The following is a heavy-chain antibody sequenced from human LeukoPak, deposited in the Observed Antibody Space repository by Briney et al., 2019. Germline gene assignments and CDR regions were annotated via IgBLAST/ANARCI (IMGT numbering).Heavy chain of an antibody. CDR1: GGFISSSSYY. CDR2: IYYTGST. Sequence: PSETLSLTCTLSGGFISSSSYYWGWIRQPPGKGLEWIENIYYTGSTYYNASLKSRVSISIDTSNHHFSLKLSSVTAADTALYYCARRRYYDSTGYLDWGQGTLVTVSS. V-gene: IGHV4-39*02. D-gene: IGHD3-22*01. J-gene: IGHJ1*01. CDR3: ARRRYYDSTGYLD.